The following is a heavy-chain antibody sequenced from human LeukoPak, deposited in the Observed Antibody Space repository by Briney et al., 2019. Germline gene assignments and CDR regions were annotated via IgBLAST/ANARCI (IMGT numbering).Heavy chain of an antibody. Sequence: SETLSLTCTVSGGSISSYYWSWIRQPPGKGLEWIGYIYYSGSTNYNPSLKSRVTISVDTSKNQFSLKLSSVTAADTAVYYCARYSDDYVWGSYPAPGAFDIWGQGTMVTVSS. CDR1: GGSISSYY. CDR2: IYYSGST. CDR3: ARYSDDYVWGSYPAPGAFDI. J-gene: IGHJ3*02. V-gene: IGHV4-59*01. D-gene: IGHD3-16*02.